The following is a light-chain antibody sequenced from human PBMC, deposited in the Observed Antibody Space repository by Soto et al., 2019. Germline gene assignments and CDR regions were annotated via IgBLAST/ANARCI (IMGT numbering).Light chain of an antibody. CDR3: QQFSSYPLT. J-gene: IGKJ4*01. Sequence: ETVLTQSPATLSLSPGEGATLSCRASQGIGSYLAWYQQKPGQAPRLLIYGASTRATGIPARFSGSGSGTEFTLTISSLQSEDFAVYYCQQFSSYPLTFGGGTKVDIK. CDR2: GAS. V-gene: IGKV3-15*01. CDR1: QGIGSY.